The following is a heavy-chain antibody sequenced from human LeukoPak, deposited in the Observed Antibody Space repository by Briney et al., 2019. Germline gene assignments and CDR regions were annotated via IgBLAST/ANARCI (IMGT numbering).Heavy chain of an antibody. V-gene: IGHV4-39*07. J-gene: IGHJ6*03. D-gene: IGHD3-10*01. CDR3: ARGPLWFGELSHYYYYMDV. CDR2: IYYSGST. Sequence: PSETLSLTCTVSGGSISSSSYYWGWIRQPPGKGLEWIGSIYYSGSTYYNPSLKSRATISVDTSKNQFSLKLSSVTAADTAVYYCARGPLWFGELSHYYYYMDVWGKGTTVTISS. CDR1: GGSISSSSYY.